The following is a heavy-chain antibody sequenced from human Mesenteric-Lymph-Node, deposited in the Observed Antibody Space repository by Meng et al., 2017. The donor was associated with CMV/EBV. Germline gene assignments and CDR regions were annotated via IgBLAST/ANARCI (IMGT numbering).Heavy chain of an antibody. V-gene: IGHV4-61*01. Sequence: SETLSLTCTVSGDSVSGGSYYWTWIRQAPGKGLEWIGYIYNSVSTNYNPSLKSRVTISVDTSKNQFSLKLSSVTAADTAVYYCASIAVAGTGWFDPWGQGTLVTVSS. CDR3: ASIAVAGTGWFDP. J-gene: IGHJ5*02. D-gene: IGHD6-19*01. CDR1: GDSVSGGSYY. CDR2: IYNSVST.